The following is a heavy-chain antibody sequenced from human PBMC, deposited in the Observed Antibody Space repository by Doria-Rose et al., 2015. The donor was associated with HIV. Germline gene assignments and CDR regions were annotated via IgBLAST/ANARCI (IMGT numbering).Heavy chain of an antibody. J-gene: IGHJ4*02. CDR3: ARIKSSRWYHKYYFDF. D-gene: IGHD6-13*01. CDR1: GNSISCDY. V-gene: IGHV2-26*01. CDR2: IFSDDER. Sequence: QWDPGLVKPSETLSLTCTVSGNSISCDYWRWIRQPPGKALEWLANIFSDDERSYKTSLKSRLTISRGTSTSQVVLTMTDMDPVDTATYYCARIKSSRWYHKYYFDFWGQGTLVIVSA.